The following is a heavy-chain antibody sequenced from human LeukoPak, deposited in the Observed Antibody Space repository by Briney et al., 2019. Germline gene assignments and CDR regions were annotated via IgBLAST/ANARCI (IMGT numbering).Heavy chain of an antibody. Sequence: GGSLRLSCAASGFTFSSYSMNWVRQAPGKGLEWVSYISSSSTIYYADSVKGRFTISRDNAKNSLYLQMNSLRDEDTAVYYCARGGPAVYYYYGMDVWGQGTTVTVSS. V-gene: IGHV3-48*02. J-gene: IGHJ6*02. D-gene: IGHD6-25*01. CDR1: GFTFSSYS. CDR2: ISSSSTI. CDR3: ARGGPAVYYYYGMDV.